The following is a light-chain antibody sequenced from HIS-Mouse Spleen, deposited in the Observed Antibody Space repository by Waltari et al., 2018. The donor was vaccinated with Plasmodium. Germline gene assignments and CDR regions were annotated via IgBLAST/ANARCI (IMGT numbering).Light chain of an antibody. V-gene: IGKV3-11*01. CDR2: DAA. Sequence: EIVLTQSPATLSLSPGERATLSCRASQSVSSYLAWYQQKPGQAPRLLIYDAANRATGITARFSGSGSATDFTLTISSLEPEDFAVYYCQQRSNWPPLTFGGGTKVEIK. CDR3: QQRSNWPPLT. CDR1: QSVSSY. J-gene: IGKJ4*01.